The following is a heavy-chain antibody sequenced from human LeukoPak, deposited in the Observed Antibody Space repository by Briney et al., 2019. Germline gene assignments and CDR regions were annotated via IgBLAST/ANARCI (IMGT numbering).Heavy chain of an antibody. Sequence: SVKVSCKASGGTFSSYAISWVRQAPGQGLEWMGGIIPIFGTANYAQKFQGRVTITADESTSTAYMELSSLRSEDTAVYHCARGSNWGEIPFDYWGQGTLVTVSS. D-gene: IGHD7-27*01. CDR3: ARGSNWGEIPFDY. V-gene: IGHV1-69*13. CDR1: GGTFSSYA. J-gene: IGHJ4*02. CDR2: IIPIFGTA.